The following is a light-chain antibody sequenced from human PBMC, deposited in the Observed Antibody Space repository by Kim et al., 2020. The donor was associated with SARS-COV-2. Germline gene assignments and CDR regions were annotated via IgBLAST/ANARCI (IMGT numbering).Light chain of an antibody. CDR3: QAWDSRTGVV. J-gene: IGLJ2*01. CDR2: QDS. Sequence: SYELTQPPSVSVSPGQTASITCSGDKLGDKYACWYQQKPGQSHVLVIYQDSKRPSGIPERFSGSNSGNTATLTISGTQAMDEADYYCQAWDSRTGVVFGG. V-gene: IGLV3-1*01. CDR1: KLGDKY.